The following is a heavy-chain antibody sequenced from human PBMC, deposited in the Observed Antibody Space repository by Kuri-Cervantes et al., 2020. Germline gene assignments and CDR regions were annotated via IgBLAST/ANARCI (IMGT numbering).Heavy chain of an antibody. D-gene: IGHD1-1*01. V-gene: IGHV1-2*02. Sequence: ASVKVSCKASGYTFTGYYIHWVRQAPGEGLEWMGWINPNNGDTKYAQKFQGRVTMTRDTSITTAYMELTSLRSDDAAVFCCARAGIRVPTSLDSWGQGTLVTVSS. CDR1: GYTFTGYY. CDR3: ARAGIRVPTSLDS. J-gene: IGHJ4*02. CDR2: INPNNGDT.